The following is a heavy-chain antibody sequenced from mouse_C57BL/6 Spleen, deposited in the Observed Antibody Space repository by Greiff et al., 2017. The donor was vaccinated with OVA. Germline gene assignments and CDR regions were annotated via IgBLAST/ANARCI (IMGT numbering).Heavy chain of an antibody. CDR3: ARYTDYGSFFDY. J-gene: IGHJ2*01. CDR1: GFTFTDYY. D-gene: IGHD1-1*01. CDR2: IRNKANGYTT. Sequence: EVQLVESGGGLVQPGGSLSLSCAASGFTFTDYYMSWVRQPPGKALEWLGFIRNKANGYTTEYSASVKGRFTISRDNSQSILYLQINALRAEDSSTYYCARYTDYGSFFDYWGQGTTLTVSS. V-gene: IGHV7-3*01.